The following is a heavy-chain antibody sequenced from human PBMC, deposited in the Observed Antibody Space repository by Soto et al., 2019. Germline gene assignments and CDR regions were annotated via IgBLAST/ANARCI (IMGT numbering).Heavy chain of an antibody. V-gene: IGHV1-46*01. CDR1: GYTFTSYY. D-gene: IGHD3-3*01. Sequence: ASVKVSCKSSGYTFTSYYMHWVRQAPGQGLEWMGKINPSGGSTSYAQKFQGRVTMTRDTSTSTVYMELSSLRSEDTAVYYCASPAADFWSGYSEYYYYYGMDVWGQGTTVTVSS. CDR3: ASPAADFWSGYSEYYYYYGMDV. J-gene: IGHJ6*02. CDR2: INPSGGST.